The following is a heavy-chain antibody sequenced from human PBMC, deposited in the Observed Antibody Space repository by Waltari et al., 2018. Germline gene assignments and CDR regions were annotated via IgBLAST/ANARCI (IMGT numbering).Heavy chain of an antibody. CDR2: ISYSWLT. D-gene: IGHD7-27*01. Sequence: QLHLQESGPGLMKPSETLSLTCTVSGGSISSSSYFWGWIRQPPGKGLEWIGSISYSWLTYYNSSLKISFTLSLDPSKNQFSLNLSSVTAADTAVYYCASDPVVPVYWGVPTPQGAFDIWGRGTMVTVSS. CDR1: GGSISSSSYF. J-gene: IGHJ3*02. CDR3: ASDPVVPVYWGVPTPQGAFDI. V-gene: IGHV4-39*07.